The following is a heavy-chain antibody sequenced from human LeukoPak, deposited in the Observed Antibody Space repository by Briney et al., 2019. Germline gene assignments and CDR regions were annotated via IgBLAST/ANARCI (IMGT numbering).Heavy chain of an antibody. J-gene: IGHJ4*02. Sequence: PGRSLRLSCAASGLTFSSYGMHWVRQAPGKGLEWVAVISNDESKKYYADSVKGRFTISRDNSKNTLFLQVSSLRAEDTAVYYCAKDRYSYAFEYFESWGQGTLVTVSS. CDR1: GLTFSSYG. D-gene: IGHD3-16*01. CDR3: AKDRYSYAFEYFES. CDR2: ISNDESKK. V-gene: IGHV3-30*18.